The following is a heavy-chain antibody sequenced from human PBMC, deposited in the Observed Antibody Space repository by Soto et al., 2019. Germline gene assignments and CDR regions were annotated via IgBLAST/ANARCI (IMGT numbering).Heavy chain of an antibody. J-gene: IGHJ4*02. CDR1: GGTFSSYA. Sequence: QVQLVQSGAEVKKPGSSVKVSCKASGGTFSSYAISWVRQAPGQGLEWMGGIIPIFGTANYAQKFQGRVTITADKSTSTACMELSSLRSEDTAVYYCASVHTNYYDSSGYYYYFDYWGQGTLVTVSS. CDR2: IIPIFGTA. D-gene: IGHD3-22*01. CDR3: ASVHTNYYDSSGYYYYFDY. V-gene: IGHV1-69*06.